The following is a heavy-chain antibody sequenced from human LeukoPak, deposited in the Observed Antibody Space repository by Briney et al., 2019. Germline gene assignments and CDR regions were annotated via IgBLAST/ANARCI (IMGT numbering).Heavy chain of an antibody. Sequence: ASVKVSCKASGYTFTSYAMNWVRQAPGQGLEWMGWINTNTRNPTYAQGFTGRFVFSLDTSVSTAYLQISSLKAEDTAVYYCAREAITIFRVVRTQTTYGPHRFDPWGQGTLVTVSS. CDR2: INTNTRNP. J-gene: IGHJ5*02. D-gene: IGHD3-3*01. CDR3: AREAITIFRVVRTQTTYGPHRFDP. V-gene: IGHV7-4-1*02. CDR1: GYTFTSYA.